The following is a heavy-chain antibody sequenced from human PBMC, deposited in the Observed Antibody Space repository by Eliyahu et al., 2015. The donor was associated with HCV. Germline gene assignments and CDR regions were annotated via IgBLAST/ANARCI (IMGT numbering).Heavy chain of an antibody. CDR3: ARLNLRWRRLDY. V-gene: IGHV4-39*01. D-gene: IGHD4-23*01. Sequence: QLQLQEPGPGLVKPSETLSLTCTVSGGSISSSSYYWGWIRQPPGKGLEWIGSIYYSGGTYYNPSLKSRVTISVDTSKNQFSLKLSSVTTADTAVYYCARLNLRWRRLDYWGQGTLVTVSS. CDR2: IYYSGGT. CDR1: GGSISSSSYY. J-gene: IGHJ4*02.